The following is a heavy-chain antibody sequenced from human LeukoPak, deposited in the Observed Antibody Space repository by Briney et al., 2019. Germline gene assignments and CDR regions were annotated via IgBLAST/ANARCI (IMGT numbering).Heavy chain of an antibody. Sequence: GSLRLSCAASGFTFSSYDMSWVRQAPGKGLEWVSAISDSGGSTYYADSVEGRFTVSRDNSKNTLYLQMNSLRADDTAVYYCAKEVTDTGGYYYHYWGQGTLVTVAS. CDR1: GFTFSSYD. CDR2: ISDSGGST. D-gene: IGHD3-22*01. V-gene: IGHV3-23*01. J-gene: IGHJ4*02. CDR3: AKEVTDTGGYYYHY.